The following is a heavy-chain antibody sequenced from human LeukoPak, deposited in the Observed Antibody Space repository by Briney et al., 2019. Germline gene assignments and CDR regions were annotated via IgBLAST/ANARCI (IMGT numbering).Heavy chain of an antibody. CDR2: ISGSGGST. J-gene: IGHJ6*02. CDR1: GFTFSSYA. V-gene: IGHV3-23*01. Sequence: GGSLRLSCAASGFTFSSYAMSWVRQAPGKGLEWVSAISGSGGSTYYADSVKGRFTISRDNSKNTLYLQMNSLRAEDTAVYYYARGSSGYPEPYYYYGMDVWGQGTTVTVSS. D-gene: IGHD3-22*01. CDR3: ARGSSGYPEPYYYYGMDV.